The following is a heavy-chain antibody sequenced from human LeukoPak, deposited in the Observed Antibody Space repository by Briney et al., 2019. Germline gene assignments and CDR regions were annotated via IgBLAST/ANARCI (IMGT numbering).Heavy chain of an antibody. Sequence: PGGSLRLSCAASGFTFSDYYMSWIRQAPGKGLEWVSYISSSGSTIYYADSVKGRFTISRDNAKNSLYLQMNSLRAEDTAVYYCARPLGLKDYYYYGMDVWGKGTTVTVSS. V-gene: IGHV3-11*01. D-gene: IGHD3/OR15-3a*01. J-gene: IGHJ6*04. CDR1: GFTFSDYY. CDR2: ISSSGSTI. CDR3: ARPLGLKDYYYYGMDV.